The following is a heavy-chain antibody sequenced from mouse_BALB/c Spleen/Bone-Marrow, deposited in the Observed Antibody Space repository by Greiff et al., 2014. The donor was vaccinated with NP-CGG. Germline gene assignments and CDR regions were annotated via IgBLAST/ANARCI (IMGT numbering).Heavy chain of an antibody. D-gene: IGHD1-1*01. J-gene: IGHJ4*01. V-gene: IGHV3-8*02. CDR3: ARILLRSYAMDY. Sequence: EVKLEESGPSLVKPSQTLSLTCSVTGDSITSGYWNWIRKFPGNKLEYMGYISYSGSTYYNPSLKSRISIIRDTSKNQYYLQLNSVTTEDTATYYCARILLRSYAMDYWGQGTSVTVSS. CDR2: ISYSGST. CDR1: GDSITSGY.